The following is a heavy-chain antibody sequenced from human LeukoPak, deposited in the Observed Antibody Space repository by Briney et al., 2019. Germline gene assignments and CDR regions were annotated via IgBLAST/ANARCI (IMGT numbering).Heavy chain of an antibody. CDR2: ISGDGGST. D-gene: IGHD4-17*01. CDR3: AKDYHDYGDYSITVFDF. Sequence: GGSLRLSCAASGFTFSSYGMHWVRRAPGRGLEWVSTISGDGGSTYYANSVKGRFTISRDNSKNTQYLQMNSLRAEDTAVYYCAKDYHDYGDYSITVFDFWGQGTLVAVSS. V-gene: IGHV3-23*01. J-gene: IGHJ4*02. CDR1: GFTFSSYG.